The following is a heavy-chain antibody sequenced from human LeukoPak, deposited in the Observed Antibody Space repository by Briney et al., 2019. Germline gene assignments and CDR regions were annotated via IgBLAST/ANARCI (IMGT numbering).Heavy chain of an antibody. D-gene: IGHD2-2*01. Sequence: GGSLRLSXAASGFTVSSNYMTWVRQAPGKGLEWVSVIYSGGSTYYADSVKGRFTLSRDNSMNTLYLQMNSLRPEDTAVYYCARVGRYCSSTSCYYYYYMDVWGTGTTVTVSS. CDR3: ARVGRYCSSTSCYYYYYMDV. V-gene: IGHV3-66*02. J-gene: IGHJ6*03. CDR2: IYSGGST. CDR1: GFTVSSNY.